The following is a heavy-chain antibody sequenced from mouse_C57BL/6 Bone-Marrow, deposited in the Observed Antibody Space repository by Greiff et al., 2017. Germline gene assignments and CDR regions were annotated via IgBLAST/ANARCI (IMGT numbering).Heavy chain of an antibody. CDR3: ARDLTGY. CDR2: ISYSGST. V-gene: IGHV3-1*01. CDR1: GYSITSGYD. Sequence: VQLKQSGPGMVKPSQSLSLTCTVTGYSITSGYDWHWIRHFPGNKLEWMGYISYSGSTNYNPSLKSRISITHDTSKNHFFLKVNSVTTEDTATYYCARDLTGYWGQGTTLTVSS. J-gene: IGHJ2*01.